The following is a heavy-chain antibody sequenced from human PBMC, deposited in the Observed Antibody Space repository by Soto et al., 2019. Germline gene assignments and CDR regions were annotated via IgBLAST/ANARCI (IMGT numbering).Heavy chain of an antibody. CDR1: GFNFSNYN. D-gene: IGHD4-4*01. V-gene: IGHV3-30*18. Sequence: QVQLEESGGGVVQPGRSLRLSCAASGFNFSNYNMHWVRQAPGKGLEWVALILHDGSNEYYADSVNGRFTISRDNSKNTMYLQMKSLRAEDTAVYYCAKSRDGYSFYFYYGMDVWGQGTTFTVS. J-gene: IGHJ6*02. CDR2: ILHDGSNE. CDR3: AKSRDGYSFYFYYGMDV.